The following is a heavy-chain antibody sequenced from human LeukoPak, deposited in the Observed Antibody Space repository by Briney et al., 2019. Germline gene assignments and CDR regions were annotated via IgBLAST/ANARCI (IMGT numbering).Heavy chain of an antibody. V-gene: IGHV4-38-2*02. CDR2: IYHSGST. Sequence: PSETLSLTCTVSGYSISSGYYWGWIRQPPGKGVEWIGSIYHSGSTYYNPSLKSRVTISVDTSKNQFSLKLSSVTAADTAVYYCAKGYPSYKSQIPFGDWGQGTLVTVSS. CDR1: GYSISSGYY. CDR3: AKGYPSYKSQIPFGD. J-gene: IGHJ4*02. D-gene: IGHD3-10*01.